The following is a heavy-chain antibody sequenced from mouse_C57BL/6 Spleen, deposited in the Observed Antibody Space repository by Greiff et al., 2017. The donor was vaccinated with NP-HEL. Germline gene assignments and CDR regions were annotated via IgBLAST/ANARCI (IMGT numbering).Heavy chain of an antibody. V-gene: IGHV1-39*01. CDR1: GYTFTSYW. J-gene: IGHJ3*01. D-gene: IGHD2-1*01. CDR2: INPNYGTT. CDR3: ARSAEWYPFAY. Sequence: VQLQQPGAELVKPGASVKMSCKASGYTFTSYWITWVKQSNGKSLEWIGVINPNYGTTTYNQKFKGKATLTVDQSSSTAYMQLNSLTSEDSAVYYCARSAEWYPFAYWGQGTLVTVSA.